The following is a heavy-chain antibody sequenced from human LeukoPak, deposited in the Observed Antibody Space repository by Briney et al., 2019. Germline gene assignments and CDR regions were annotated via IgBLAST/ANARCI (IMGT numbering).Heavy chain of an antibody. CDR2: IKQDGSEK. CDR1: GFTFSSYW. J-gene: IGHJ3*02. Sequence: GSLRLSCAASGFTFSSYWMSWVRQAPGKGLEWVANIKQDGSEKYYVDSVKGRFTISRDNAKNSLYLQMNSLRAGDTAVYYCAREKGDFWSGYYSPRAFDIWGQGTMVTVSS. D-gene: IGHD3-3*01. CDR3: AREKGDFWSGYYSPRAFDI. V-gene: IGHV3-7*01.